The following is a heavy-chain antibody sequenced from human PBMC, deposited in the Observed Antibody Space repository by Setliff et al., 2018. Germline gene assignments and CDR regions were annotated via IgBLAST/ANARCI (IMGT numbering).Heavy chain of an antibody. Sequence: SETLSLTCAAYGGTFSDYHWTWIRQSPEKGLEWIGEINHRGSTNYNPSLKSRVTTSIDTSKDQFSLKLISMTAADTAVYYCARGRNIAARLLDSWGQGTLVTVS. J-gene: IGHJ4*02. CDR2: INHRGST. CDR3: ARGRNIAARLLDS. CDR1: GGTFSDYH. V-gene: IGHV4-34*01. D-gene: IGHD6-6*01.